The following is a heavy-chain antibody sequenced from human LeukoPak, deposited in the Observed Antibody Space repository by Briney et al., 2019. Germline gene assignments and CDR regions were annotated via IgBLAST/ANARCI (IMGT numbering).Heavy chain of an antibody. D-gene: IGHD2-21*01. CDR1: GGSISSGGYY. V-gene: IGHV4-31*03. CDR3: ARVPDFIARPCDS. Sequence: PSETLSLTCTVSGGSISSGGYYWSWIRQHPGKGLEWIGESSPTGDITGYNPSLKGRATISVDSSENQFSLKLTSVTAADTGVYYCARVPDFIARPCDSWGPGTLVTVSS. CDR2: SSPTGDIT. J-gene: IGHJ4*02.